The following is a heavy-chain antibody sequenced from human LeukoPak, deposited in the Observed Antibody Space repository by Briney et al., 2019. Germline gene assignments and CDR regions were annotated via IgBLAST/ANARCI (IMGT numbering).Heavy chain of an antibody. Sequence: WIRQHPGKGLEWVAVISYDGNKKYYADSVKGRFTVSRDNSKNTLDLQMDSLRGDETAVYYCARDDAGSDYVIHYWGRGTLVTVSS. CDR2: ISYDGNKK. V-gene: IGHV3-30-3*01. CDR3: ARDDAGSDYVIHY. J-gene: IGHJ4*02. D-gene: IGHD6-25*01.